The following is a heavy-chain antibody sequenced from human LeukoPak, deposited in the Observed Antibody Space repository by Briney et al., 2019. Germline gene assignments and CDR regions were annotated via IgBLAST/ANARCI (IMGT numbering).Heavy chain of an antibody. CDR1: GDSVSSNSTA. D-gene: IGHD3-10*01. CDR3: ARVNHGSGSYYNLRYFDY. Sequence: SQTLSLTCAISGDSVSSNSTAWNWIRQSPSRGLEWLGRTYYRSKWYNDYAVSVKSRITINPDTSKNQFSLQLNSVTPEDTAVYYCARVNHGSGSYYNLRYFDYWGQGTLVTVSS. V-gene: IGHV6-1*01. J-gene: IGHJ4*02. CDR2: TYYRSKWYN.